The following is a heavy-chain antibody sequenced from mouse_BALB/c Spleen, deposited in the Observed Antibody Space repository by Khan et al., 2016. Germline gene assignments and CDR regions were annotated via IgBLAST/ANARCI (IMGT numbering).Heavy chain of an antibody. CDR2: IDPSSGYT. V-gene: IGHV1-4*01. D-gene: IGHD2-4*01. Sequence: QVRLQQSGAELARPGASVKMSCKASGYTFTSYTMHWVKQRPGQGLEWIGYIDPSSGYTNYNQKFKDRATLTADKSSSTAYMQLSSLTSEDSAVYYCARSPYDYDGGFAYWGQGTLVTVSA. J-gene: IGHJ3*01. CDR3: ARSPYDYDGGFAY. CDR1: GYTFTSYT.